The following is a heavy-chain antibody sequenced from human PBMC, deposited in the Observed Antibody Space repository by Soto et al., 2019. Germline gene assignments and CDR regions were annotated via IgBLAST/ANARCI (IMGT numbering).Heavy chain of an antibody. CDR3: ARARRGTYYDTQGPYFQH. Sequence: SAQVSCKASGYTFTGYYMHWVRQAPGQGLEWMGWINPNSGGTNYAQKFQGRVTMTRDTSISTAYMELSRLRSDDTAVYYCARARRGTYYDTQGPYFQHWGQGTLVTVSS. CDR1: GYTFTGYY. V-gene: IGHV1-2*02. D-gene: IGHD3-22*01. J-gene: IGHJ1*01. CDR2: INPNSGGT.